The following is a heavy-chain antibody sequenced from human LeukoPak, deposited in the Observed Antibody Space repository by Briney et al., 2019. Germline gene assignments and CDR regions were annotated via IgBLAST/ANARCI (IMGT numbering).Heavy chain of an antibody. J-gene: IGHJ6*02. CDR2: IYYSGST. Sequence: SETLSLTCTVSGDFLNNVYWTWIRHPPGRGREWVGYIYYSGSTNYNPSLKSGVNLSVDSPKNQFSLTLSSATAADTDVYYCARQPSIAAAGTKYYYGMDVWGQGTTVTVSS. V-gene: IGHV4-59*08. CDR3: ARQPSIAAAGTKYYYGMDV. CDR1: GDFLNNVY. D-gene: IGHD6-13*01.